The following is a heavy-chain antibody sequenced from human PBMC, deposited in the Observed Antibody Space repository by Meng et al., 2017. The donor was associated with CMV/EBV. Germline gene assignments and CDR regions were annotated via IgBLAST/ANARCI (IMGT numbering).Heavy chain of an antibody. CDR3: ARGPVVVVPAATRYYYYGMDV. V-gene: IGHV1-8*01. CDR2: MNPNSGNT. J-gene: IGHJ6*02. CDR1: GYTFTSYD. Sequence: ASVKVSCKASGYTFTSYDINWVRQATGQGLEWVGWMNPNSGNTGYAQKFQGRVTMTRNTSISTAYMELSSLRSEDTAVYYCARGPVVVVPAATRYYYYGMDVWGQGTTVTVSS. D-gene: IGHD2-2*01.